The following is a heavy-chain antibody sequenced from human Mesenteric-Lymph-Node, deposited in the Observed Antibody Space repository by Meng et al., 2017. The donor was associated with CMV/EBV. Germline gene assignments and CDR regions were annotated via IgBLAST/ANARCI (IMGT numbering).Heavy chain of an antibody. Sequence: GESLKISCAASGFTFSSYSMNWVRQAPGKGLEWVSSISSSSSYIYYADSVKGRFTVSRDNAKNSLYLQMNSLRPEDTAVYFCARPNTLGYSSNYGLDVWGQGTTVTVSS. CDR3: ARPNTLGYSSNYGLDV. D-gene: IGHD2-2*03. CDR1: GFTFSSYS. CDR2: ISSSSSYI. J-gene: IGHJ6*02. V-gene: IGHV3-21*01.